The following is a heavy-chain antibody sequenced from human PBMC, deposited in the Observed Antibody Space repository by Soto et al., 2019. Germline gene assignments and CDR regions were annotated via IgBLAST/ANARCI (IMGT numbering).Heavy chain of an antibody. CDR3: ARDERSYGEPPFDD. CDR1: GFTFTCYY. V-gene: IGHV1-2*02. Sequence: XSVKVSWTASGFTFTCYYMHWVRQAPGQGLEWMGWIKSNGGDPNYAQKFQDRVTMTRDTSMNTVYMELSRLRSDDSAVYYCARDERSYGEPPFDDWGQGTLVTVSS. CDR2: IKSNGGDP. D-gene: IGHD3-16*01. J-gene: IGHJ4*02.